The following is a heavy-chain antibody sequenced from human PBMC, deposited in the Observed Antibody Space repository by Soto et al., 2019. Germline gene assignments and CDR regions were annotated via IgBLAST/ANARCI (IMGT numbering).Heavy chain of an antibody. CDR3: ARDPPGYYDSSGYSPY. CDR2: IYYSGST. D-gene: IGHD3-22*01. V-gene: IGHV4-30-2*05. J-gene: IGHJ4*02. CDR1: GDTISTGGYT. Sequence: SETLSLTCDVSGDTISTGGYTWAWIRQPPGKGLEWIGYIYYSGSTYYNPSLKSRVTISVDTSKNQFSLKLSSVTAADTAVYYCARDPPGYYDSSGYSPYWGQGTLVTVSS.